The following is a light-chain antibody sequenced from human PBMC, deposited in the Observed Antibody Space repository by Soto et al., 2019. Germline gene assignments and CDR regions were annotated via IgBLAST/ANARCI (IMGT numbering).Light chain of an antibody. CDR3: QHRSNWLGT. J-gene: IGKJ3*01. CDR1: QSVSRY. Sequence: EIVLTQSPATLSLSPGERATLACRASQSVSRYLAWYQQKPGQAPRLLIYDPIDRATGIPTRFSGSGSGTDFTLTISSLEPEDFAVYYCQHRSNWLGTFGPGTKVDIK. V-gene: IGKV3-11*01. CDR2: DPI.